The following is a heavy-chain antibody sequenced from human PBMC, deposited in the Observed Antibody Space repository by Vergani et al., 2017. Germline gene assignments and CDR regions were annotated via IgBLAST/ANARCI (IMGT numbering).Heavy chain of an antibody. CDR1: GFTFSSYG. CDR2: IRYDGTNK. V-gene: IGHV3-30*02. D-gene: IGHD1-1*01. CDR3: ARNPRPRCINSVCRYVFDV. Sequence: QVQLVESGGGVVQPGGSLRLSCAASGFTFSSYGMHWVRQAPGKGLEWVAFIRYDGTNKYYADSVKGRFAISRDNSKNTLYLQMNSLRAEDTAVYYCARNPRPRCINSVCRYVFDVWGHGTKVTVSS. J-gene: IGHJ3*01.